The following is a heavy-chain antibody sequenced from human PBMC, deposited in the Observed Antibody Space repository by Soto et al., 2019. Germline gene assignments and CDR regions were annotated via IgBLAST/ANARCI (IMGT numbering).Heavy chain of an antibody. D-gene: IGHD6-25*01. J-gene: IGHJ6*03. CDR3: ARSASVTYYYYMDV. V-gene: IGHV3-33*01. CDR1: GFTFSSYG. CDR2: IWYDGSNK. Sequence: QVQLVESGGGVVQPGRSLRLSCAASGFTFSSYGMHWVRQAPGKGLEWVAVIWYDGSNKYYADSVKGRFTISRDNSENTLYLQMNSLRAEDTAVYYCARSASVTYYYYMDVWGKGTTVTVSS.